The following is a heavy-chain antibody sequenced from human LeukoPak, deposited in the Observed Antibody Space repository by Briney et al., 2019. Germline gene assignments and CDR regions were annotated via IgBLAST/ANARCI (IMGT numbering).Heavy chain of an antibody. J-gene: IGHJ4*02. CDR1: GGTFSSYA. CDR3: ARNTHYDFWSGYSSSSGHIGY. D-gene: IGHD3-3*01. Sequence: ASVKVSCKASGGTFSSYAISWVRQATGQGLEWMGWMNPNSGNTGYAQKFQGRVTMTRNTSISTAYMELSSLRSEDTAVYYCARNTHYDFWSGYSSSSGHIGYWGQGTLVTVSS. CDR2: MNPNSGNT. V-gene: IGHV1-8*02.